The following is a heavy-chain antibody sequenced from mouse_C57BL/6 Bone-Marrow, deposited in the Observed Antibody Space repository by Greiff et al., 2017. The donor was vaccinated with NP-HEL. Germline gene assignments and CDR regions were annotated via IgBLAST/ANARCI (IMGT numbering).Heavy chain of an antibody. V-gene: IGHV3-6*01. Sequence: VQLKESGPGLVKPSQSLSLTCSVTGYSITSGYYWNWIRQFPGNKLEWMGYISYDGSNNYNPSLKNRISITRDTSKNQFFLKLNSVTTEDTATYYCAGYGSRTRFAYWGQGTLVTVSA. D-gene: IGHD1-1*01. CDR2: ISYDGSN. CDR1: GYSITSGYY. J-gene: IGHJ3*01. CDR3: AGYGSRTRFAY.